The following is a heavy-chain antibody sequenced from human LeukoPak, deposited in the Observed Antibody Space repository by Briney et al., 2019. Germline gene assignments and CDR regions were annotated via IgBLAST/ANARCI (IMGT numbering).Heavy chain of an antibody. V-gene: IGHV3-30*02. Sequence: GGSLRLSCAASGFTFSNFGMHWVRQAPGKGLEWVAFIRYDGSQKWYAESVKGRFTISRDNSKNTLFLQMNSLRTEDAAMYYCAKVEGYGDFGGLDYWGLGTLVTVSS. D-gene: IGHD4-17*01. CDR3: AKVEGYGDFGGLDY. CDR2: IRYDGSQK. CDR1: GFTFSNFG. J-gene: IGHJ4*02.